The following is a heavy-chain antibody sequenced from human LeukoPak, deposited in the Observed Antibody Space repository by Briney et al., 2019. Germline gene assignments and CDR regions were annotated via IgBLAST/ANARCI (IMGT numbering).Heavy chain of an antibody. CDR1: GGSISSGDYY. V-gene: IGHV4-30-4*08. CDR2: IYYSGST. D-gene: IGHD2-21*02. CDR3: ARVRGVTDWFDP. J-gene: IGHJ5*02. Sequence: PSQTLSLTCTVSGGSISSGDYYWSWIRQPPGKGLEWIGYIYYSGSTYYNPSLKSRVTISVDTSKNQCSLKLSSVTAADTAVYYCARVRGVTDWFDPWGQGTLVTVSS.